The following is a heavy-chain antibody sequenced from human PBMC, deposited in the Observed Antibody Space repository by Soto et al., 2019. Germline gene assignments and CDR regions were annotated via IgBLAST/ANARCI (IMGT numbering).Heavy chain of an antibody. CDR1: GFTFSSYA. CDR2: ISGSGGST. Sequence: PGGSLRLSCAASGFTFSSYAMSWVRQAPGKGLEWVSAISGSGGSTYYADSVKGRFTISRDNSKNTLYLQMNSLRAEDTAVYYCAKVSGWLGRYYYYYGMDVWGQGTTVTVSS. D-gene: IGHD6-19*01. CDR3: AKVSGWLGRYYYYYGMDV. V-gene: IGHV3-23*01. J-gene: IGHJ6*02.